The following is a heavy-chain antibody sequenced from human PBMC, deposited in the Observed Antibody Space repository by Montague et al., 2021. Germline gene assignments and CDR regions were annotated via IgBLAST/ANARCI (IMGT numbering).Heavy chain of an antibody. CDR2: SVRT. CDR3: ARERDRYYYMEI. V-gene: IGHV4-30-2*04. J-gene: IGHJ6*03. Sequence: SVRTYYNPSLKSRVTISVDTSNNHFPLKLSSVTAADTAMYYCARERDRYYYMEIWGKGTT.